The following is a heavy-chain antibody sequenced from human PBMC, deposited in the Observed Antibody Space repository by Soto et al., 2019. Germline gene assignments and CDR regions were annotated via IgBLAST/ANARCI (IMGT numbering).Heavy chain of an antibody. D-gene: IGHD3-3*01. CDR2: IYYSGST. Sequence: SETLSLTCTVSGGSISSSSYYWGWIRQPPGKGLEWIGSIYYSGSTYYNPSLKSRVTISVDTSKNQFSLKLSSVTAADTAVYYCARQKNDFWSGYFDYWGQGTLVTVSS. CDR3: ARQKNDFWSGYFDY. V-gene: IGHV4-39*01. CDR1: GGSISSSSYY. J-gene: IGHJ4*02.